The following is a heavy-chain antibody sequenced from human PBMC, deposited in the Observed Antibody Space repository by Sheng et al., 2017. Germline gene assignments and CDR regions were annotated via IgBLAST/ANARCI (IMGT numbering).Heavy chain of an antibody. CDR2: IYHSGST. V-gene: IGHV4-38-2*02. D-gene: IGHD6-6*01. CDR3: ARDVEYSSSSTDY. CDR1: GYSISSGYY. Sequence: QLQESGPGLVKPSETLSLTCTVSGYSISSGYYWGWIRQPPGKGLEWIGSIYHSGSTYYNPSLKSRVTISVDTSKNQFSLKLSSVTAADTAVYYCARDVEYSSSSTDYWGQGTLVTVSS. J-gene: IGHJ4*02.